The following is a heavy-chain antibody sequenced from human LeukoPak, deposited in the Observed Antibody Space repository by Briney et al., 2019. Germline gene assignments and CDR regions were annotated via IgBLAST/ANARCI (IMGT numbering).Heavy chain of an antibody. D-gene: IGHD3-10*01. J-gene: IGHJ4*02. V-gene: IGHV3-30-3*01. CDR3: AKVAMVRARGGDY. CDR2: ISYDGTNK. CDR1: EFIFSTYS. Sequence: GGSLRLSCAASEFIFSTYSMHWVRQVPGKGLEWVAIISYDGTNKYYADSVQGRFTISRDNSKNTLYLQMNSLRAEDTAVYYCAKVAMVRARGGDYWGQGTLVTVSS.